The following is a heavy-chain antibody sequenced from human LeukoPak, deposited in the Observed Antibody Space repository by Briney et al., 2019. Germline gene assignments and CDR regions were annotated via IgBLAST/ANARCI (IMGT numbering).Heavy chain of an antibody. J-gene: IGHJ6*03. CDR1: SGSISSYY. V-gene: IGHV4-59*01. Sequence: SETLPLTCTVSSGSISSYYWSWIRQPPGKGLEWIGYIYYSGSTNYNPSLKSRVTISVDTSKNQFSLKLSSVTAADTAVYYCARTGTEEAYLGMDVWGKGTTVTVSS. CDR2: IYYSGST. D-gene: IGHD1-1*01. CDR3: ARTGTEEAYLGMDV.